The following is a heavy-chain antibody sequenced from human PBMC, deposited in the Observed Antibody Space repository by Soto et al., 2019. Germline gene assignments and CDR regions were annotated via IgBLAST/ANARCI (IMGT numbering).Heavy chain of an antibody. V-gene: IGHV3-30-3*01. D-gene: IGHD4-17*01. Sequence: QVQLVESGGGVVQPGRSLRLSCAASGFTFSSYAMHWVGQAPGKGLEWVAVISYDGSNKYYADSVKGRFTISRDNSKNTLYLQMNSLRAEDTAVYYCAREGYGGNPGYYYGMDVWGQGTTVTVSS. CDR2: ISYDGSNK. J-gene: IGHJ6*02. CDR1: GFTFSSYA. CDR3: AREGYGGNPGYYYGMDV.